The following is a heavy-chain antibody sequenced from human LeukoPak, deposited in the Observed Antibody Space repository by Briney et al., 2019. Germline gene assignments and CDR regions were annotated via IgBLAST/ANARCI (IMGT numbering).Heavy chain of an antibody. CDR3: ARGTDVLTGYYHFDY. D-gene: IGHD3-9*01. CDR1: GGSISSGDYY. J-gene: IGHJ4*02. Sequence: SETLSLTCTVSGGSISSGDYYWSWIRQPPGKGLEWIGYIYYSGSTYYNPSLKSRVTISVDTSKNQFSLKLSSVTAADTAVYYCARGTDVLTGYYHFDYWGQGTLVTVSS. V-gene: IGHV4-30-4*01. CDR2: IYYSGST.